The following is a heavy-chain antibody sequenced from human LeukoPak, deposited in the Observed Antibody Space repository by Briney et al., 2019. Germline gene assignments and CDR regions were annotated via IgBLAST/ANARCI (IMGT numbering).Heavy chain of an antibody. V-gene: IGHV1-2*02. CDR2: INPNSGGT. CDR1: GYTFTGYY. D-gene: IGHD3-9*01. Sequence: ASVKVSCKASGYTFTGYYMHWVRQAPGQGLEWMGWINPNSGGTNYAQKFQGRVTMTRDTSISTAYMELSRPRSDDTAVYYCARVVPYYDILTGYYSYYFDYWGQGTLVTVSS. J-gene: IGHJ4*02. CDR3: ARVVPYYDILTGYYSYYFDY.